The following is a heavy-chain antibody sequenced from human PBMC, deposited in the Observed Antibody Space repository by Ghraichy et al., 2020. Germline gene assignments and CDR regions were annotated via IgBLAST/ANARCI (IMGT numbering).Heavy chain of an antibody. D-gene: IGHD1-14*01. V-gene: IGHV3-7*01. Sequence: GGSLRLSCAASGFTFSRYWMSWVRQAPGKGLEWVAHIRQDGGQTYFLDSVKGRFTISRDNAKNSVDLQMNTLRAEDTAVYYCARVNQWYFDLWGRGTLVTVSS. CDR2: IRQDGGQT. CDR3: ARVNQWYFDL. J-gene: IGHJ2*01. CDR1: GFTFSRYW.